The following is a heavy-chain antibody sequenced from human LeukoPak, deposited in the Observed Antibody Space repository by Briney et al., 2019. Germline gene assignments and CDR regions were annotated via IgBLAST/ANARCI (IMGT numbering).Heavy chain of an antibody. D-gene: IGHD6-13*01. J-gene: IGHJ4*02. CDR3: ISSAGYFDY. CDR1: GLTFSNHW. Sequence: GGCLRLSCAASGLTFSNHWMHWGRQAPGRGVMWVSCIDLDGSLTNYPDSVSGRFTISRDNATNTLYLQMSSLRDEDTAMYYCISSAGYFDYWGQGSLVTVSS. V-gene: IGHV3-74*01. CDR2: IDLDGSLT.